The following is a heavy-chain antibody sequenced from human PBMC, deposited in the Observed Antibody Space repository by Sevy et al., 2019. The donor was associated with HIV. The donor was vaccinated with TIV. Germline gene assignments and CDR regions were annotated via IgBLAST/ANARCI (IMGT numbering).Heavy chain of an antibody. J-gene: IGHJ4*02. CDR1: GASISTYD. V-gene: IGHV4-59*12. CDR3: ATGAGVSKSDF. D-gene: IGHD3-10*01. CDR2: FFYTGNP. Sequence: SETLSLTCTVSGASISTYDWTWIRQPPGKGLEWVGCFFYTGNPNYNPSLSSRVTISGDTSKNQFSLTLSSVTAADTAVYYCATGAGVSKSDFWGQGTLVTVSS.